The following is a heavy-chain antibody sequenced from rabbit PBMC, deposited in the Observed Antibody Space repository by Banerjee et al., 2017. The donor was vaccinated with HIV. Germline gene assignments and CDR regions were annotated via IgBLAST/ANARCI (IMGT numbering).Heavy chain of an antibody. Sequence: QSLEESGGDLVKPGASLTLTCTASGFSFSGSYWTCWVRQAPGKGLELIACIHVGSSGSTYYASWAKGRFTISKTSSTTVTLQMTSLTAADTATYFCARGWITMTMNLWGPGTLVTVS. J-gene: IGHJ4*01. CDR1: GFSFSGSYW. CDR2: IHVGSSGST. D-gene: IGHD2-1*01. V-gene: IGHV1S40*01. CDR3: ARGWITMTMNL.